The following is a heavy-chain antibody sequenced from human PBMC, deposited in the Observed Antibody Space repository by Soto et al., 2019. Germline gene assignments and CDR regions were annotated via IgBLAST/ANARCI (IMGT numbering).Heavy chain of an antibody. CDR1: GYTFTGYY. CDR3: ARDLRKGQAASFRLYYYYGMDI. CDR2: INPNSGGT. V-gene: IGHV1-2*04. J-gene: IGHJ6*02. Sequence: ASLKVSCKASGYTFTGYYMHWVRQAPGQGLEWMGWINPNSGGTNYAQKFQGWVTMTRDTSNSTAYMELSRLRSDDTAVYYCARDLRKGQAASFRLYYYYGMDIWGQGTTVNVSS. D-gene: IGHD2-15*01.